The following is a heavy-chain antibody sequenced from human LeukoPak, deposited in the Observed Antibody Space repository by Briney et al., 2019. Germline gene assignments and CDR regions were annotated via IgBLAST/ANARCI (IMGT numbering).Heavy chain of an antibody. CDR2: IYHSGST. CDR3: ASTLLWFGELQYYSDY. V-gene: IGHV4-30-2*01. D-gene: IGHD3-10*01. J-gene: IGHJ4*02. CDR1: GGSISSGGYS. Sequence: PSQTLSLTCAVSGGSISSGGYSWSWIRQPPGKGLEWIGYIYHSGSTYYNPSLKSRDTISVDRSKNQFSLKLSSVTAADTAVYYCASTLLWFGELQYYSDYWGQGTLVTVSS.